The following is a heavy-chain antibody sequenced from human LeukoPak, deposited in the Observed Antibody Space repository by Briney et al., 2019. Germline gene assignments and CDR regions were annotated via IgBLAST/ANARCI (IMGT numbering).Heavy chain of an antibody. CDR3: ARVPRGYCSGGSCVQYDY. CDR2: INPDSGVT. D-gene: IGHD2-15*01. J-gene: IGHJ4*02. V-gene: IGHV1-2*02. CDR1: GYTFTGYY. Sequence: ASVKVSCKASGYTFTGYYIHWVRQAPGQGLEWMGWINPDSGVTNYAQKFQGRVTMTRDTSISTAYMELSRLTSDDTAVYYCARVPRGYCSGGSCVQYDYWGQGTLVTVSS.